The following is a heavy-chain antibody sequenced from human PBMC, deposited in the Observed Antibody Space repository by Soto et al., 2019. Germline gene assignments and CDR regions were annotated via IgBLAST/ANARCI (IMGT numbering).Heavy chain of an antibody. CDR1: AVSFCRHG. Sequence: GGSLRLSCAAAAVSFCRHGMHWVRQAPGKGLQWVGVIWSDGSNQRYAESVKGRFTISRDNSKNTLYLQMNSLRAEDTAVYYCARERTFGENNHNYMDVWGTGITVTVSS. J-gene: IGHJ6*03. V-gene: IGHV3-33*01. D-gene: IGHD3-10*01. CDR2: IWSDGSNQ. CDR3: ARERTFGENNHNYMDV.